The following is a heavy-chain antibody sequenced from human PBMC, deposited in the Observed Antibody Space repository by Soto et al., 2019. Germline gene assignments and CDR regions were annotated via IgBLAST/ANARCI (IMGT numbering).Heavy chain of an antibody. V-gene: IGHV3-15*07. J-gene: IGHJ4*02. D-gene: IGHD3-9*01. CDR2: IANKADGGTP. Sequence: EVHLVESGGGLVKPGESLRLSCTASGFIFSNAWMNWVRQAPGKGLEWVGRIANKADGGTPECAAPLKGRFTISRDDSENTLYLQMKSLKAEDTAVYYCTTFDWVGSLWGWGQGTLVNVSS. CDR1: GFIFSNAW. CDR3: TTFDWVGSLWG.